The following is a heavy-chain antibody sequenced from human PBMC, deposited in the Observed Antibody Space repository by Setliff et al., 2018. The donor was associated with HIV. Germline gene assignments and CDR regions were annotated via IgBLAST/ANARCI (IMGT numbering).Heavy chain of an antibody. J-gene: IGHJ5*02. CDR3: ARYAASGTGWFDP. D-gene: IGHD2-8*02. CDR2: IGGDNANI. Sequence: VSVKVSCKASGYDFTAYAISWVRQAPGQGLEWMGRIGGDNANIKFAQSFQGRVTMTTDTSTNTAYLELTSLRSDDTAVYYCARYAASGTGWFDPWGQGTQVTVSS. CDR1: GYDFTAYA. V-gene: IGHV1-18*01.